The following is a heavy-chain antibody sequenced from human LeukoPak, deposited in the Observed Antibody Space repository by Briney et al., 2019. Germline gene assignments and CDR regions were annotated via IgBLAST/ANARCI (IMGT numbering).Heavy chain of an antibody. J-gene: IGHJ6*02. CDR3: ARADLYYDFWSGPDV. V-gene: IGHV3-30-3*01. D-gene: IGHD3-3*01. Sequence: GGSLRLSCAASGFSFRSYAMHWVRQAPGKGLEWVAVTSYDGSNENYADSVKGRFTISRDNSKNTLYVQMNSLRAEDTAVYYCARADLYYDFWSGPDVWGQGTTVTVSS. CDR2: TSYDGSNE. CDR1: GFSFRSYA.